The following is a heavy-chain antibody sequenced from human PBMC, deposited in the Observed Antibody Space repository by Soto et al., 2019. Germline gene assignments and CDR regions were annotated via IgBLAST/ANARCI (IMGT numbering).Heavy chain of an antibody. J-gene: IGHJ2*01. CDR1: GWSFCGYY. Sequence: LPETLSLTCAVYGWSFCGYYWGWIRQPPGKGLEWIGEINHSGSTNYNPSLKSRVTISVDTSKNQFSLKLSSVTAADTAVYYCARRRAARTGRYFDLWGRGTLVTVSS. CDR2: INHSGST. V-gene: IGHV4-34*01. CDR3: ARRRAARTGRYFDL. D-gene: IGHD6-6*01.